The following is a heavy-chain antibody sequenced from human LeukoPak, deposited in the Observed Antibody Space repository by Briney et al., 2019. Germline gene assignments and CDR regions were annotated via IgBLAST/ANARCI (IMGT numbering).Heavy chain of an antibody. CDR3: ASCIVGAPGFDY. CDR2: IYHSGST. Sequence: SETLSLTCTVSGGSISSGGYYWSWIRQPPGKDLEWIGYIYHSGSTYYNPSLKSRVTISVDRSKNQFSLKLSSVTAADTAVYYCASCIVGAPGFDYWGQGTLVTVSS. V-gene: IGHV4-30-2*01. J-gene: IGHJ4*02. D-gene: IGHD1-26*01. CDR1: GGSISSGGYY.